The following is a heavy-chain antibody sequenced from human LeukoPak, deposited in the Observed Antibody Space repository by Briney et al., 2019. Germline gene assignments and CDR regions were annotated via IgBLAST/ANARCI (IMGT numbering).Heavy chain of an antibody. CDR3: ARPPRGYSFAYLY. CDR1: GYTFTGYY. J-gene: IGHJ4*02. V-gene: IGHV1-18*04. Sequence: ASVKVSCKASGYTFTGYYMHWVRQAPGQGLEWMGWSSAYNGNTNYAQNFQGRVTMTTDTSTSTAYMELRSLTYDDTAVYYCARPPRGYSFAYLYWGQGTLVTVSS. CDR2: SSAYNGNT. D-gene: IGHD5-18*01.